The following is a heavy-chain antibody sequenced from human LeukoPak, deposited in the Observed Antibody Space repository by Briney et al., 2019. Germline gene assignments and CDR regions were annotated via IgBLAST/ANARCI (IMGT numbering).Heavy chain of an antibody. CDR3: ARVTYYYDSSGYYRSYYGMDV. J-gene: IGHJ6*02. V-gene: IGHV4-34*01. Sequence: KSSETLSLTCAVYGGSFSGYCWSWIRQPPGKGLEWIGEINHSGSTNYNPSLKSRVTISVDTSKNQFSLKLSSVTAADTAVYYCARVTYYYDSSGYYRSYYGMDVWGQGTTVTVSS. CDR1: GGSFSGYC. CDR2: INHSGST. D-gene: IGHD3-22*01.